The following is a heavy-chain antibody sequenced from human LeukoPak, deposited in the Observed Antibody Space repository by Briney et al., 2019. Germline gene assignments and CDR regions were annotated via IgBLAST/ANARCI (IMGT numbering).Heavy chain of an antibody. CDR1: GYTFTGYY. J-gene: IGHJ4*02. CDR2: INPNSGGT. V-gene: IGHV1-2*02. Sequence: ASVKVSCKASGYTFTGYYMHWVRQAPGQGLEWMGWINPNSGGTNYAQKFQDRVTMTRDTSITTAYMDMSRLRSDDTAVYYCARDGMSYYDSSVGWGQGTLVTVSS. D-gene: IGHD3-22*01. CDR3: ARDGMSYYDSSVG.